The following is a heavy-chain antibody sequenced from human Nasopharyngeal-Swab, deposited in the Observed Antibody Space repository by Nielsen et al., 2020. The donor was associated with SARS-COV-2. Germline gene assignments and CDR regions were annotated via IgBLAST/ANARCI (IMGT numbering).Heavy chain of an antibody. CDR1: GFTFSSYG. Sequence: ETLSLTCAASGFTFSSYGMSWVRQAPGKGLEWVSGIGDSGGKTYYADSVKGRFTISRDNSKNTLNLQMNSLRVEDTAIYYCAKDRQQLANFDYWGQGTLVTVSS. CDR3: AKDRQQLANFDY. CDR2: IGDSGGKT. J-gene: IGHJ4*02. V-gene: IGHV3-23*01. D-gene: IGHD6-13*01.